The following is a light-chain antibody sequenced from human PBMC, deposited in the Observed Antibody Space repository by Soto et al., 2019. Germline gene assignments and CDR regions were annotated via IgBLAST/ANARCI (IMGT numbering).Light chain of an antibody. J-gene: IGKJ1*01. CDR1: ETISTY. CDR3: LQDYTNTWT. V-gene: IGKV1-39*01. Sequence: DIQVTQSPVSLSASVGDRVTITFRASETISTYLNWYQQKPGKAPKVLIFAASSLQSGVPSRFSGSGSGTDFTLTISSLQPEDSATYYCLQDYTNTWTFGQGTKVDIK. CDR2: AAS.